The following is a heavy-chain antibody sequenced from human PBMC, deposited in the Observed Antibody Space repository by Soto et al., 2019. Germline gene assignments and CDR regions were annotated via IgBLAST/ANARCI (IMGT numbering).Heavy chain of an antibody. J-gene: IGHJ4*02. Sequence: SGKVPCKPSVPTFSSYAISCVRQAPGQGLEWMGGIIPIFGTANYAQKFQGRVTITADESTSTAYMALSSLRSEDTAVYYCARLADTAMVCDYWGQGTLVTVSS. V-gene: IGHV1-69*13. CDR1: VPTFSSYA. CDR2: IIPIFGTA. CDR3: ARLADTAMVCDY. D-gene: IGHD5-18*01.